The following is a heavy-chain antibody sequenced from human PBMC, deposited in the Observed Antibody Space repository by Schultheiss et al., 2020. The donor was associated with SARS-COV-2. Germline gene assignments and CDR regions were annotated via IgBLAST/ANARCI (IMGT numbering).Heavy chain of an antibody. V-gene: IGHV4-39*01. J-gene: IGHJ4*02. Sequence: SETLSLTCTVSGRSISSSSYYWGWIRQPPGKGLEWIGSIYYSGSTYYNPSLKSRVTISVYTSKNQFSLKLSSVTAADTAVYYCARQGRWAAAGIDYWGQGTLVTVSS. CDR2: IYYSGST. CDR3: ARQGRWAAAGIDY. CDR1: GRSISSSSYY. D-gene: IGHD6-13*01.